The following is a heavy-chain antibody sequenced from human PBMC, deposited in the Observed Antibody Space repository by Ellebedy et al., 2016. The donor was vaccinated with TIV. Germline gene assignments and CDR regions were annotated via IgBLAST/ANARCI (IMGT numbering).Heavy chain of an antibody. J-gene: IGHJ1*01. V-gene: IGHV3-30*18. CDR3: AKAVGGITGTKGYFQH. D-gene: IGHD1-7*01. Sequence: GGSLRLXXAASGFTFSSYGMHWVRQAPGKGLEWVAVISYDGSNKYYADSVKGRFTISRDNSKNTLYLQMNSLRAEDTAVYYCAKAVGGITGTKGYFQHWGQGTLVTVSS. CDR1: GFTFSSYG. CDR2: ISYDGSNK.